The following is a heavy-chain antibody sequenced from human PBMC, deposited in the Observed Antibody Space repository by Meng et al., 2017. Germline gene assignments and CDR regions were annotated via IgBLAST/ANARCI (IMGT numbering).Heavy chain of an antibody. CDR1: GFTFGDYA. V-gene: IGHV3-49*03. Sequence: GGSLRLSCTASGFTFGDYAMSWFRQAPGKGLEWVGFIRSKAYGGTTEYAESVKGRFTISRDDSKSNAYLQMNSLKTEDTAVYYCTRDRVGGSYYVPFPFDYWGQGTLVTVSS. J-gene: IGHJ4*02. CDR2: IRSKAYGGTT. D-gene: IGHD1-26*01. CDR3: TRDRVGGSYYVPFPFDY.